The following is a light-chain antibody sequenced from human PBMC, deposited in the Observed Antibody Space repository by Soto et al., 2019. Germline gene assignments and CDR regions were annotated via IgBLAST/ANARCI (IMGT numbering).Light chain of an antibody. CDR1: SSDVGGYNY. V-gene: IGLV2-14*03. Sequence: QSVLTQPASVSGSPGQSISISCTGTSSDVGGYNYVSWYQHQPGKAPKLVIFDVSGRPSGISNRFSRTKSGNTASLTISGIRPEDEADYYCSSYTDFNLYVFGTGNKLTVL. CDR2: DVS. J-gene: IGLJ1*01. CDR3: SSYTDFNLYV.